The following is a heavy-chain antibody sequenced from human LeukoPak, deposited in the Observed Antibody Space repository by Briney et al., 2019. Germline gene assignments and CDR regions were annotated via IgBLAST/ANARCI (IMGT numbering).Heavy chain of an antibody. J-gene: IGHJ4*02. D-gene: IGHD2-15*01. CDR3: ARRPQYCRGGACYD. CDR2: INPNSGGT. V-gene: IGHV1-2*02. CDR1: GNTFTVYY. Sequence: ASVKVSRRASGNTFTVYYMHWVRQAPGQGLEWMGWINPNSGGTNYAQKFQGRVTMTRDTSISSAYMELSRLRSDDTAVYYCARRPQYCRGGACYDWGQGTLVTVSS.